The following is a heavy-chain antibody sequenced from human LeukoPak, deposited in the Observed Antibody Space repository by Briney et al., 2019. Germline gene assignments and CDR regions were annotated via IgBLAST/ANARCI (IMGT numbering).Heavy chain of an antibody. D-gene: IGHD3-22*01. J-gene: IGHJ3*02. Sequence: GGSLRLSCAASGFTFSNYAMSWVRQAPGKGLEWVSVIYSGGSTYYADSVKGRFTISRDNSKNTLYLQMNSLRAEDTAVYYCARDSYYYDSSGYYGAFDIWGQGTMVTVSS. CDR1: GFTFSNYA. V-gene: IGHV3-66*02. CDR3: ARDSYYYDSSGYYGAFDI. CDR2: IYSGGST.